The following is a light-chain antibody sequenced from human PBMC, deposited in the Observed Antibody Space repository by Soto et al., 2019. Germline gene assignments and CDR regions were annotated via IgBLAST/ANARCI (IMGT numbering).Light chain of an antibody. J-gene: IGKJ1*01. CDR3: QQYNSYSLT. CDR2: AAS. Sequence: DIQMTQSPSSVSASVGDRVSITCRASQEIGSWFAWYHQKPGKAPKLLIYAASSLQSGVPSRFSGSGSGTEFTLTISSLQPEDFATYYCQQYNSYSLTFGQGAKVDIK. V-gene: IGKV1D-16*01. CDR1: QEIGSW.